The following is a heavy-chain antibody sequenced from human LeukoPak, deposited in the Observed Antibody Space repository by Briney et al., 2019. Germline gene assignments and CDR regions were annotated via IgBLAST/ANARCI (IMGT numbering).Heavy chain of an antibody. Sequence: GGSLRLSCAASGFTVSSNYMSWVRQAPGKGLEWVSVIYSGGSTYYADSVKGRFTISRDNSKNTLYLRMNSLRAEDTAVYYCASGLKWAFFDYWGQGTLVTVSS. D-gene: IGHD3/OR15-3a*01. J-gene: IGHJ4*02. CDR1: GFTVSSNY. CDR3: ASGLKWAFFDY. V-gene: IGHV3-53*01. CDR2: IYSGGST.